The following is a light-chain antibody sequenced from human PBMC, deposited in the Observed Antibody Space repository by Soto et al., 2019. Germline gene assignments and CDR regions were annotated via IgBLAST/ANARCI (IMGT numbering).Light chain of an antibody. CDR1: SGSIASNS. J-gene: IGLJ3*02. CDR3: SSHAGSNNLV. Sequence: NFMLTQPHSVSESPGKTVTISCTRSSGSIASNSVQWYQQRPGSAPTTVIYEDNQRPSGVPDRFSGSTDGSSNSASLTISGLQTEDEADYYCSSHAGSNNLVFGGGTQLTVL. V-gene: IGLV6-57*04. CDR2: EDN.